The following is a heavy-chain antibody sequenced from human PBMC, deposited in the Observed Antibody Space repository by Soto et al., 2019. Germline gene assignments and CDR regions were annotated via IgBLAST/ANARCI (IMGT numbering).Heavy chain of an antibody. J-gene: IGHJ4*02. CDR1: GYSFTSYW. CDR3: ARHHSTMAHDY. CDR2: IYPGDSDT. V-gene: IGHV5-51*01. Sequence: GESLKISCKGSGYSFTSYWIGCVRQMPGKGLECMGIIYPGDSDTRYSPSFQGQVTISADKYINTDYLQWSSVNASDTAMYYCARHHSTMAHDYWGQGTLVTVSS. D-gene: IGHD2-8*01.